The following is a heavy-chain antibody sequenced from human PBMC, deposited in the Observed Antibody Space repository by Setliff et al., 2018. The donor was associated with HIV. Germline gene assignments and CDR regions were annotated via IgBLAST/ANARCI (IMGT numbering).Heavy chain of an antibody. J-gene: IGHJ4*02. CDR3: AKVDSYAGKNFDY. CDR2: ISGSGANI. D-gene: IGHD5-18*01. CDR1: GFTFSSYG. Sequence: GESLKISCAASGFTFSSYGMSWVRQAPGKGLEWVSSISGSGANIYYADSVKGRFTISRDNSKNTLYLQMNSLSAEDTAVYYCAKVDSYAGKNFDYWGQGTLVTV. V-gene: IGHV3-23*01.